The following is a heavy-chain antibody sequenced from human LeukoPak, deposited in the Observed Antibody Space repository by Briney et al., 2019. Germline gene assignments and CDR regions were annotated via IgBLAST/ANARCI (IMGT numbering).Heavy chain of an antibody. CDR1: GFTFSSYA. V-gene: IGHV3-30-3*01. J-gene: IGHJ4*02. D-gene: IGHD3-10*01. Sequence: GGSLRLSCAASGFTFSSYAMHWVRQAPGKGLEWVAVISYDGGNKYYADSVKGRFTISRDNSKNTLYLQMNSLRAEDTAVYYCARAPYGSGSYPIDYWGQGTLVTVSS. CDR3: ARAPYGSGSYPIDY. CDR2: ISYDGGNK.